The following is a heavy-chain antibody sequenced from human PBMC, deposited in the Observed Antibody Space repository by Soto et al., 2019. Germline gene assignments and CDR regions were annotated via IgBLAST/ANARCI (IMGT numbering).Heavy chain of an antibody. Sequence: QVQLVQSGAEVKKPGASVKVSCKASGYTFTSYDINWVRQATGQGREWMGWMNPNSGNTGYAQKFQGRVTMTRNTSISTAYMELSSLRSEDTAVYYCARGRRYCSGGSCAYYFDYWGQGTLVTVSS. J-gene: IGHJ4*02. CDR1: GYTFTSYD. CDR2: MNPNSGNT. V-gene: IGHV1-8*01. D-gene: IGHD2-15*01. CDR3: ARGRRYCSGGSCAYYFDY.